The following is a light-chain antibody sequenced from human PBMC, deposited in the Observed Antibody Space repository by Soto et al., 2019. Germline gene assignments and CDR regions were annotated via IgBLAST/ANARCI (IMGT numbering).Light chain of an antibody. CDR1: SGDIGSYNR. CDR2: EVT. CDR3: SSYRSSIIPVV. J-gene: IGLJ2*01. Sequence: QSVLTQPASVSGSPGQSITISCTGTSGDIGSYNRVSWYQQHPGKAPKLIIYEVTDRPSGVSNRFSGSKSGNTASLTISGLQAEDEAEYYCSSYRSSIIPVVFGGGTKLTVL. V-gene: IGLV2-14*01.